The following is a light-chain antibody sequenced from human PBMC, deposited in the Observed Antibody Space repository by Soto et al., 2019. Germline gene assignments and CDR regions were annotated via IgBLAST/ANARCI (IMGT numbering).Light chain of an antibody. CDR2: GES. CDR1: QSVSSN. V-gene: IGKV3-15*01. CDR3: QLYGTSPQ. Sequence: EILMTQYPASLSGSPGERAALSWRASQSVSSNLAWYQQKPGQAPRLLIYGESARATGIPARLSGSASGTEFTLTISSMQPEDFAVYYCQLYGTSPQFGQGTRLEIK. J-gene: IGKJ5*01.